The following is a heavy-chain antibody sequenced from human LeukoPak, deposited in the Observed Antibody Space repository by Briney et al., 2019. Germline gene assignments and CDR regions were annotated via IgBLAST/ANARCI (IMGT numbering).Heavy chain of an antibody. CDR1: GFTFSDYY. D-gene: IGHD4-11*01. V-gene: IGHV3-11*04. Sequence: WGSLRLSFAASGFTFSDYYMSLVRQAPGKGLEWVSYISSSAGTMYYADSVKGRFTISRDNAKNSLYLQMNSLRVEDTAVYSCAKDRHSYSNAYFFDYWGQGTLVTVSS. CDR3: AKDRHSYSNAYFFDY. J-gene: IGHJ4*02. CDR2: ISSSAGTM.